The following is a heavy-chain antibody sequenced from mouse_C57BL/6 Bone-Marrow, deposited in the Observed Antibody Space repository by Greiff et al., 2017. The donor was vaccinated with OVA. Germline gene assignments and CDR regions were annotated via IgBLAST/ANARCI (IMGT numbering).Heavy chain of an antibody. CDR3: ARPEGFAY. V-gene: IGHV5-6*01. CDR1: GFTFSSYG. CDR2: ISSGGSYT. J-gene: IGHJ3*01. Sequence: EVKLVESGGDLVKPGGSLKLSCAASGFTFSSYGMSWVRQTPDKRLEWVATISSGGSYTYYPDSVKGRFTIARDNAKNTLYLQMSSLKSEDTAMYYCARPEGFAYWGQGTLVTVSA.